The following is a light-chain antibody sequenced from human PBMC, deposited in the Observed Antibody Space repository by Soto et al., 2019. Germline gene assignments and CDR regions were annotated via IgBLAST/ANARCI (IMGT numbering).Light chain of an antibody. CDR1: QSVSTN. Sequence: EIVMTQSPATLSVSPGERATLSCRASQSVSTNVAWYQQNPGQAPRLLISGASTRATGIPARFSGSGSGTEFTLTISSLQSEDFAVYYCQQYHNWPTFGQGTRLEI. CDR3: QQYHNWPT. V-gene: IGKV3-15*01. CDR2: GAS. J-gene: IGKJ5*01.